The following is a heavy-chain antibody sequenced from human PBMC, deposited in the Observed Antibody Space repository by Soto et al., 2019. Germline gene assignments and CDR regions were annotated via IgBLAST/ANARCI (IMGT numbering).Heavy chain of an antibody. D-gene: IGHD6-19*01. CDR2: ISAYNGNT. J-gene: IGHJ6*02. CDR1: CYTFTSYG. CDR3: ARGEEQWPYGMDV. Sequence: GASVKVSLKASCYTFTSYGISWVPQAPGQGLEWMGWISAYNGNTNYAQKLQGRVTMTTDTSTSTAYMELRSLRSDDTAVYYCARGEEQWPYGMDVWGQGTTVTVSS. V-gene: IGHV1-18*01.